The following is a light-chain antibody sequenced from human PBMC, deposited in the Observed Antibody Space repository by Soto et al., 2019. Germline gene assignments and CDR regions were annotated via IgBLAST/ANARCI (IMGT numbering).Light chain of an antibody. CDR1: SSDVGRYTY. J-gene: IGLJ1*01. CDR2: DVY. CDR3: TSYTSTSTPYV. V-gene: IGLV2-14*01. Sequence: QSVLTQPASVSGSPGHSITISCAGTSSDVGRYTYVSWYQQHPGKAPKLIIYDVYNRPSGVSNRFSGSKSGNTASLTISGLQAEDEADYYCTSYTSTSTPYVFGGGTKVTVL.